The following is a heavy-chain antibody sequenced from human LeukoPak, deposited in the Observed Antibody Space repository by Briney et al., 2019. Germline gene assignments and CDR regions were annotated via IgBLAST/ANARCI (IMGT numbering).Heavy chain of an antibody. V-gene: IGHV3-7*03. CDR2: IKQDGSEK. CDR3: ARDDYSSSDY. CDR1: GFTFSRYC. D-gene: IGHD6-6*01. J-gene: IGHJ4*02. Sequence: PGGSVRLSCAASGFTFSRYCMSWVRQAPGKGLEWVANIKQDGSEKYYVDSVKGRFTISRDNAKNSLYLQMNSLRAEDTAVYYCARDDYSSSDYWGQGTLVTVSS.